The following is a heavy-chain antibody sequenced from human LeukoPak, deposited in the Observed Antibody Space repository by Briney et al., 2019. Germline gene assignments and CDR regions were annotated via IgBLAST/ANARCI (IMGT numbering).Heavy chain of an antibody. J-gene: IGHJ4*02. D-gene: IGHD3-10*01. Sequence: SETLSLTCTVSGGPMSSDYWGWIRQPPGKGLEWIGSIYYSGSTYYNPSLKSRVTISVDTSKNQFSLKLSSVTAADTAVYYCASYYNVVFDYWGQGTLVTVSS. CDR3: ASYYNVVFDY. V-gene: IGHV4-39*01. CDR1: GGPMSSDY. CDR2: IYYSGST.